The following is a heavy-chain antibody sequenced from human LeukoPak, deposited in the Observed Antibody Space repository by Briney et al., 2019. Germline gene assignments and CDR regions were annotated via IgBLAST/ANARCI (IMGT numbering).Heavy chain of an antibody. V-gene: IGHV3-23*01. Sequence: GGSLRLSCAASGFTFSSYAMSWVRQAPGKGLEWVSAISGSGGSTYYADSVKGRFTISRDNSKNTLYLQMNSSRAEDTAVYYCAKDLSRSGEITIFGVVSVRGNDAFDIRGQGTMVTVSS. CDR2: ISGSGGST. CDR1: GFTFSSYA. J-gene: IGHJ3*02. CDR3: AKDLSRSGEITIFGVVSVRGNDAFDI. D-gene: IGHD3-3*01.